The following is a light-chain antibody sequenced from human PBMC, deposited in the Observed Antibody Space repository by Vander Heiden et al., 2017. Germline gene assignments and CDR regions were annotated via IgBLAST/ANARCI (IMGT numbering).Light chain of an antibody. V-gene: IGLV2-14*01. CDR2: EVS. CDR1: SSDVGAYNY. J-gene: IGLJ1*01. CDR3: SSFTSSHTYV. Sequence: QSALTQPASVSGSPGQSITISCTGTSSDVGAYNYVSWYQQHPGRAPKLMIYEVSNRPSGLANRFSGSKSGNTASLTISGLQAEDEADYYCSSFTSSHTYVFGSGTKVT.